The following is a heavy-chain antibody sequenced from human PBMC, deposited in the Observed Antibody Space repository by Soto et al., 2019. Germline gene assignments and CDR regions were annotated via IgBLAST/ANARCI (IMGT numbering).Heavy chain of an antibody. D-gene: IGHD1-26*01. V-gene: IGHV1-8*01. CDR3: ARGVSAGVDY. CDR2: MSPNNGDT. CDR1: GYTFTSLD. Sequence: QVQLVQSGAEVKKPGASVKVSCKASGYTFTSLDINWVRQAPGQGLEWLGWMSPNNGDTGYAQKFQGTVTMTRNISISTAYMDLSSMTVDDTAVYYCARGVSAGVDYWGQGSLVTVSS. J-gene: IGHJ4*02.